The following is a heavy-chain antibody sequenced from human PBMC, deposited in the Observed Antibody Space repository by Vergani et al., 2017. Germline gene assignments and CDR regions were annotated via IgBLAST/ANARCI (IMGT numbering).Heavy chain of an antibody. J-gene: IGHJ2*01. D-gene: IGHD4-17*01. CDR2: IYYSGST. V-gene: IGHV4-39*01. Sequence: QLQLQESGPGLVKPSETLSLTCTVSGGSISSSSYYWGWIRQPPGKGLEWIGSIYYSGSTYYNPSLKSRVTISVDTSKNQFSLKLSSVTAADTAVYYCASHDYGSNGGRDDLWGRGTLVTVSS. CDR1: GGSISSSSYY. CDR3: ASHDYGSNGGRDDL.